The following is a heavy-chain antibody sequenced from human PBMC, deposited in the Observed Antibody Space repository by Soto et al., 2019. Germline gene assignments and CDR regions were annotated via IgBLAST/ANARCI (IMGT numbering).Heavy chain of an antibody. CDR1: GFTLSNYA. V-gene: IGHV3-23*01. CDR2: ITGSGGST. Sequence: PGGSLRLSCAASGFTLSNYAMSWVRQAPGQGLEWVSAITGSGGSTYYADSVKGRFTISRDTPQNTVYLQMNSLRAEDTAVYYCAKGVTYYDFWSGYFEYWGQGTLVTVSS. CDR3: AKGVTYYDFWSGYFEY. J-gene: IGHJ4*02. D-gene: IGHD3-3*01.